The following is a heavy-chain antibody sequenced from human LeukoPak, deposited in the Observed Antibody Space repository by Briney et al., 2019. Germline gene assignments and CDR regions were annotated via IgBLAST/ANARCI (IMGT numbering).Heavy chain of an antibody. J-gene: IGHJ3*02. V-gene: IGHV3-7*05. Sequence: PGGSLRLSCAASGFTFSSCWMSWVRQAPGKGLEWVANIKQDGSEKYYVDSVKGRFTISRDNAKNSLYLQMNSLRAEDTAVYYCARDLHVVGDALDIWGQGTMVTVSS. CDR2: IKQDGSEK. CDR3: ARDLHVVGDALDI. CDR1: GFTFSSCW. D-gene: IGHD1-26*01.